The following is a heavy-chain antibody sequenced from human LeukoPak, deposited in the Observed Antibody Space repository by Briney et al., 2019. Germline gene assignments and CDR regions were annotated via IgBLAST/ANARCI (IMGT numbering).Heavy chain of an antibody. CDR2: INRTAST. V-gene: IGHV4-34*04. CDR1: GGSFSRSFSSYV. J-gene: IGHJ4*02. D-gene: IGHD6-19*01. CDR3: ARNGWYSVDY. Sequence: PSETLSLTCAVSGGSFSRSFSSYVWSCIRQGPGRGREWIGEINRTASTPQNPSLKSRATISIDTSKNHFSLQLSSVTAADTALYYCARNGWYSVDYWGQGTQVIVSS.